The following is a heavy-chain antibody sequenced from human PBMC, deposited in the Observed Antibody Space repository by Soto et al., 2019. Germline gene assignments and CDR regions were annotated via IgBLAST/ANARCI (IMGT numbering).Heavy chain of an antibody. D-gene: IGHD1-20*01. CDR3: VSSQKGYNWNYFDH. CDR2: VFYTGFT. Sequence: SETLSLTCDVSGGSISGSHYYWGWLRQSPGRGQEWIGSVFYTGFTSYNPSLESRVSVSVDTSKNQFTLKVSAVTAADTAVYYCVSSQKGYNWNYFDHWGQGALVTVSS. J-gene: IGHJ4*02. V-gene: IGHV4-39*01. CDR1: GGSISGSHYY.